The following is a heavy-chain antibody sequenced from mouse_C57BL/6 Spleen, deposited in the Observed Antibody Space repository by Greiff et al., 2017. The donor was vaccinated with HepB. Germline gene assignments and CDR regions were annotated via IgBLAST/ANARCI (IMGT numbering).Heavy chain of an antibody. D-gene: IGHD2-3*01. CDR3: ARHEDPRWLLLAWLAY. V-gene: IGHV1-62-2*01. CDR2: FYPGSGSI. J-gene: IGHJ3*01. CDR1: GYTFTEYT. Sequence: VQLQQSGAELVKPGASVKLSCKASGYTFTEYTIHWVKQRSGQGLEWIGWFYPGSGSIKYNEKFKDKATLTADKSSSTVYMELSRLTSEDSAVYCGARHEDPRWLLLAWLAYWGQGTLVTVSA.